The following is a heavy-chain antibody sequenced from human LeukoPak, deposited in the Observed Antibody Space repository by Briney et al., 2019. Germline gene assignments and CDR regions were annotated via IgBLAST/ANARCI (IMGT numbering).Heavy chain of an antibody. J-gene: IGHJ5*02. CDR3: ATQNSLLWFGN. D-gene: IGHD1-26*01. Sequence: SETLSLTCSVSGGSISSDTYYWGWIRQPPGKGLEWIGSIYYRGTTYFNPSLKSRVTIAVDTSKNQFSLNLISVTAADTAVYFCATQNSLLWFGNWGRGTLVTVSS. CDR1: GGSISSDTYY. V-gene: IGHV4-39*01. CDR2: IYYRGTT.